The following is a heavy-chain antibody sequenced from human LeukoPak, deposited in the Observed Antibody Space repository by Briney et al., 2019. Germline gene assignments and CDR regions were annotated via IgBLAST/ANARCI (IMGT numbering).Heavy chain of an antibody. CDR2: ISYDGSNK. V-gene: IGHV3-30*04. CDR3: ARGGSGNWNAPFDY. J-gene: IGHJ4*02. CDR1: GFTFSSYA. D-gene: IGHD1-1*01. Sequence: GGSLRLSCAASGFTSGFTFSSYAMNWVRQAPGKGLEWVAVISYDGSNKYYADSVKGRFTISRDNSKNTLYLQMNSLRAEDTAVYYCARGGSGNWNAPFDYWGQGTLVTVSS.